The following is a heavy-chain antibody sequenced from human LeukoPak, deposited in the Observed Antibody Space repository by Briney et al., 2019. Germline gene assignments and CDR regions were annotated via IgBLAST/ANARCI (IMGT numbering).Heavy chain of an antibody. CDR1: GFTFSSYA. J-gene: IGHJ4*02. D-gene: IGHD3-22*01. Sequence: QPGRSLRLSCAASGFTFSSYAMHWVRQAPGKGLEWVAVISYDGSNKYYADSVKGRFTISRDNSKNTLYLQMNSLRAEDTAVYYCAREVPDFYDSSGYRGDFDYWGQGTLVTVSS. V-gene: IGHV3-30-3*01. CDR2: ISYDGSNK. CDR3: AREVPDFYDSSGYRGDFDY.